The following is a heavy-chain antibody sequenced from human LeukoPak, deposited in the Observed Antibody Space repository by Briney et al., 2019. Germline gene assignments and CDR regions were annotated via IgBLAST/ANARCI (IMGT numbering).Heavy chain of an antibody. V-gene: IGHV1-69*04. J-gene: IGHJ6*02. CDR2: IIPILGIA. D-gene: IGHD2-2*03. Sequence: SVKVSCKASGVTFSSNANSWHRLAPGQGLEWMGRIIPILGIANYAQKFQGRVTITADKSTSTAYMELSSLRSEDTAVYYCARDNRGFCRSTSSYYYRMEVWGRGTTVTVSS. CDR1: GVTFSSNA. CDR3: ARDNRGFCRSTSSYYYRMEV.